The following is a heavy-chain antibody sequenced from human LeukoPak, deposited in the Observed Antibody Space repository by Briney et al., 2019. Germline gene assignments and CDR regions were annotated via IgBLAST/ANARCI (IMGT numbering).Heavy chain of an antibody. V-gene: IGHV4-59*01. D-gene: IGHD1-26*01. CDR2: IYYSGST. Sequence: ASETLSLTCTVSGGSISSYYWSWIRQPPGKGLEWIGYIYYSGSTNYNPSLKSRVTISVDTSKNQFSLKLSSVTAADTAVYYCARSPGWEYNWFDPWGQGTLVTVSS. CDR3: ARSPGWEYNWFDP. J-gene: IGHJ5*02. CDR1: GGSISSYY.